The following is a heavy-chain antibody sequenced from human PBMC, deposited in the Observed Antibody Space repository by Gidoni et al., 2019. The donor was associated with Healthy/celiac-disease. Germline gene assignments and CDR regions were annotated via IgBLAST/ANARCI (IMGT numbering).Heavy chain of an antibody. CDR1: GYTFTSYY. D-gene: IGHD5-12*01. CDR2: INPSGGST. CDR3: ARGIVATITTYYFDY. Sequence: QVQLVQSGAEVKKPGASVKVSCKASGYTFTSYYMHWVRQAPGQGLEWMGIINPSGGSTSYAQKFQGRVTMTRDTSTSTVYMELSSLRSEDTAVYYCARGIVATITTYYFDYWGQGTLVTVSS. J-gene: IGHJ4*02. V-gene: IGHV1-46*01.